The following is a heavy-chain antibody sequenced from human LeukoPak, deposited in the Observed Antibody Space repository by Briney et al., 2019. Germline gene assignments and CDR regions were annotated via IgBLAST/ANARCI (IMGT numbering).Heavy chain of an antibody. CDR1: GFTFGDYA. D-gene: IGHD6-6*01. Sequence: PGRSLRLSCTASGFTFGDYAMSWFRQAPGKGLEWVGFIRSKAYGGTTEYAASVKGRFTISRDDSKNTLYLQMNSLKTEDTAVYYCTTASGEYSSSSLLRSDYYYYMDVWGKGTTVTVSS. CDR2: IRSKAYGGTT. J-gene: IGHJ6*03. CDR3: TTASGEYSSSSLLRSDYYYYMDV. V-gene: IGHV3-49*03.